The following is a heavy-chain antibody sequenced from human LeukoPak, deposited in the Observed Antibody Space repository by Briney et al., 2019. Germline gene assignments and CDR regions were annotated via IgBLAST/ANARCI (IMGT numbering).Heavy chain of an antibody. CDR1: GFTFSDYG. CDR2: IWYDGTNK. D-gene: IGHD4-11*01. Sequence: GGSLRLSCAASGFTFSDYGMHWVRQAPGKGLEWVAIIWYDGTNKYYADSVKGRFTISRDNSKNTLYLQMNGLRAEDTAVYYSARVSTTANYFDYWGQGTLVTVSS. J-gene: IGHJ4*02. V-gene: IGHV3-33*01. CDR3: ARVSTTANYFDY.